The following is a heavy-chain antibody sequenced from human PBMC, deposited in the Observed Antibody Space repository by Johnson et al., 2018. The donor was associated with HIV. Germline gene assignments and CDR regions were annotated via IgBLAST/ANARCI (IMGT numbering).Heavy chain of an antibody. CDR3: ARDPNYYDSSGYLGRAFDI. D-gene: IGHD3-22*01. J-gene: IGHJ3*02. Sequence: VQLVESGGGVVQPGRSLRLSCAASGFTFDDYGMSWVRQAPGKGLEWVSGINWNGGSTGYADSVKGRFTISRDNAKRSLYLQMNSRRAEDTALYYCARDPNYYDSSGYLGRAFDIWGQGTMVTVSS. CDR1: GFTFDDYG. CDR2: INWNGGST. V-gene: IGHV3-20*04.